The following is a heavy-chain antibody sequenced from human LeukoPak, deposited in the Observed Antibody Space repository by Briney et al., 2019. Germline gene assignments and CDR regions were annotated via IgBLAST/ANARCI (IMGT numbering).Heavy chain of an antibody. CDR2: LNWDSRSM. Sequence: GGSLRLSCAASGVNFDDYAMHWVRQSPGTGLEWVAGLNWDSRSMAYADSVRGRFTISRDNAKNTLYLQMNSLRAEDTAVYYCARGYSTSSGGYFDYWGQGILVTVSS. V-gene: IGHV3-9*01. D-gene: IGHD6-6*01. CDR1: GVNFDDYA. CDR3: ARGYSTSSGGYFDY. J-gene: IGHJ4*02.